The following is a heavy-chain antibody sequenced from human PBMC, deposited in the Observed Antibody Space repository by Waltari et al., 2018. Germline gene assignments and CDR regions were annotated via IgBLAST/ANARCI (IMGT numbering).Heavy chain of an antibody. D-gene: IGHD2-15*01. Sequence: QVQLVQSGAEVKKPGASVKVSCKASGYTFTGYYMHWVRQAPGQGLEWMGWINPNSGGTNYAQKLQGRVTMIRDTSISTAYMELSRLRSDDTAVYYCARVWNCSGGSCYAIDYWGQGTLVTVSS. CDR1: GYTFTGYY. CDR2: INPNSGGT. CDR3: ARVWNCSGGSCYAIDY. J-gene: IGHJ4*02. V-gene: IGHV1-2*02.